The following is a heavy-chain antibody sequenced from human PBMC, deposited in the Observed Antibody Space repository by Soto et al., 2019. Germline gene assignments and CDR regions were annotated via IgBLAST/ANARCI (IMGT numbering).Heavy chain of an antibody. V-gene: IGHV1-69*13. CDR2: IVPIFDTA. J-gene: IGHJ6*02. CDR3: ARHDCISSSCYYYYYYSMDV. Sequence: SMKVSCNTSGGTSSSYAISWLRQAPGHGLEWMGGIVPIFDTANYAQKYQGRVTITADESTSTSYMELSSLRSEDSAVYYCARHDCISSSCYYYYYYSMDVWG. D-gene: IGHD2-2*01. CDR1: GGTSSSYA.